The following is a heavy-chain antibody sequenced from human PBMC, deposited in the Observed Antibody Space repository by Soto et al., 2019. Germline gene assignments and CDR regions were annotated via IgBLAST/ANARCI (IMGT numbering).Heavy chain of an antibody. CDR1: GGSISIGGYY. J-gene: IGHJ6*02. Sequence: QVQLQESGPGLVKPSQTLSLTCTVSGGSISIGGYYWSWIRQHPGKGLEWIGYIYYSTYYNPSLMSRVTISVDTSKNQFSLKLSSVTAADTAVYYCARDYRASYPAYYYYGMDVWGQGTTVTVSS. D-gene: IGHD3-16*02. V-gene: IGHV4-31*03. CDR2: IYYST. CDR3: ARDYRASYPAYYYYGMDV.